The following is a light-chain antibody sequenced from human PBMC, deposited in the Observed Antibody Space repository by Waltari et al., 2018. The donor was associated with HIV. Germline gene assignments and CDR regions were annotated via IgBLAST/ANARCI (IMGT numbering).Light chain of an antibody. CDR2: YKSDSDK. Sequence: QAVLTQPASLSASPGASASPTCTLRSGINVGTYRIYWYQQKPGSPPQYLLRYKSDSDKHQGSGVPSRFSGSKDASANAGILLISGLQSEDEADYYCMIWHSSAVVFGGGTKLTVL. V-gene: IGLV5-45*01. CDR3: MIWHSSAVV. CDR1: SGINVGTYR. J-gene: IGLJ2*01.